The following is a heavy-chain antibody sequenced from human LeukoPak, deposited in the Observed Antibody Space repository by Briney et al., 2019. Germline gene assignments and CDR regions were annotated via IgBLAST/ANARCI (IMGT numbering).Heavy chain of an antibody. D-gene: IGHD3-10*01. CDR1: GGSISSYY. Sequence: PSETLSPTCTVSGGSISSYYWSWIRQPPGKGLEWIGYIYYSGSTNYNPSLKSRVTISVDTSKNQFSLKLSSVTAADTAVYYCARALYGSGSYVDYWGQGTLVTASS. V-gene: IGHV4-59*01. CDR2: IYYSGST. CDR3: ARALYGSGSYVDY. J-gene: IGHJ4*02.